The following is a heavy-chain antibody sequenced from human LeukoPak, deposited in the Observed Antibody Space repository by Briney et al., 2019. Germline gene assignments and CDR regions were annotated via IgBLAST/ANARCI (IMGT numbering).Heavy chain of an antibody. J-gene: IGHJ6*02. CDR3: ARDFTPLIQLWPRSLDYNYGMDV. Sequence: GGSLRLSCAASGFTFSDHYMDWVRQAPGKGLEWVANIKEGGSETYYVDFVKGRFTISRDNANNSLYLQMNSLRAEDTAVYYCARDFTPLIQLWPRSLDYNYGMDVWGQGTTVTVSS. CDR2: IKEGGSET. CDR1: GFTFSDHY. D-gene: IGHD5-18*01. V-gene: IGHV3-7*01.